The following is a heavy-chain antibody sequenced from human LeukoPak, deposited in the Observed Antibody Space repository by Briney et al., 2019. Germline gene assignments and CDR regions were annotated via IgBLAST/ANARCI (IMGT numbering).Heavy chain of an antibody. J-gene: IGHJ6*02. CDR2: INPSGGST. D-gene: IGHD5-18*01. V-gene: IGHV1-46*01. CDR3: ARVRIQLWLGYYYGMDV. CDR1: GYTFTSYY. Sequence: ASVKLSCTASGYTFTSYYMHWVRQAPGQGLEWVGIINPSGGSTSYAQKFQGRVTMTRYTSTSTVYMELSSLRSEDTAVYYCARVRIQLWLGYYYGMDVWGQGTTVTVSS.